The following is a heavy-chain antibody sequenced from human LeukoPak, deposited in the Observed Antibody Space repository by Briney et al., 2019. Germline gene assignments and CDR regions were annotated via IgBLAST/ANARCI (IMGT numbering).Heavy chain of an antibody. D-gene: IGHD6-13*01. CDR3: AKGIAAAGLYYYYGMDD. V-gene: IGHV3-23*01. J-gene: IGHJ6*02. CDR2: ISGSGGST. Sequence: GGSLRLSCAASGFTFSSYAMSWVRQAPGKGLEWVSAISGSGGSTYYADSVKGRFTISRDNSKNTLYLQMNSLRAEDTAVYYCAKGIAAAGLYYYYGMDDWGQGTTVTVSS. CDR1: GFTFSSYA.